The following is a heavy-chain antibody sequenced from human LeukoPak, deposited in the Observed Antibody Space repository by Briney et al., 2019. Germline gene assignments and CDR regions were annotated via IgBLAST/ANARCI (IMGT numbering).Heavy chain of an antibody. CDR1: GGSISSYY. J-gene: IGHJ4*02. Sequence: SETLSLTCTVSGGSISSYYWSWIRQPAGKGLEWIGRIYTSGSTNYNPSLKSRVTMSVDTFKNQFSLKLSSVTAADTAVYYCAAIHSSSWYDYWGQGTLVTVSS. D-gene: IGHD6-13*01. V-gene: IGHV4-4*07. CDR2: IYTSGST. CDR3: AAIHSSSWYDY.